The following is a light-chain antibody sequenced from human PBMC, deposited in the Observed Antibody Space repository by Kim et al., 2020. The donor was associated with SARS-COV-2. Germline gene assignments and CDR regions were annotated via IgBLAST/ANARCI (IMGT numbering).Light chain of an antibody. V-gene: IGKV1-39*01. CDR1: QNISNF. Sequence: DIQLTQSPSSLSASVGDRVTITCRASQNISNFLNWYQHKPGKAPELLIYTASSLRGGVPSRFSGYGSGTEFTLTISSLQREDFASYFCQQSYSTVYTFGQGTKLEI. CDR2: TAS. CDR3: QQSYSTVYT. J-gene: IGKJ2*01.